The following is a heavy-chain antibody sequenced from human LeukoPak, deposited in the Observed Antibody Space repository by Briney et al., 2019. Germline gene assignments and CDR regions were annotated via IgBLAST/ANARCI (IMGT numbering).Heavy chain of an antibody. CDR1: EFTLSSYI. CDR3: VRSVTTLSDFHN. J-gene: IGHJ4*02. Sequence: GGSLRLSCLASEFTLSSYIMHWVRQAPGKGLEYVSAISNSGGSTYYADSVKGRFTISRDNSKNTLYLQMNSLRPEDTAVYYCVRSVTTLSDFHNWGQGTLVTVSS. CDR2: ISNSGGST. D-gene: IGHD4-17*01. V-gene: IGHV3-64D*09.